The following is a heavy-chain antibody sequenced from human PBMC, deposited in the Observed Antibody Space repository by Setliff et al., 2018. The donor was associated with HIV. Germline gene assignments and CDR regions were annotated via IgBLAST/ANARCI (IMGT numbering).Heavy chain of an antibody. CDR3: ARKGNWNYPYDY. V-gene: IGHV4-61*01. D-gene: IGHD1-7*01. J-gene: IGHJ4*02. CDR2: IYSGGST. Sequence: SETLSLTCTVSGDSISSGTYYWSWIRQAPGKGLEWMGYIYSGGSTNYNPSLKSRVTISEDTSKNQLSLKLRSVTAADTAVYYCARKGNWNYPYDYWGPGTLVTVSS. CDR1: GDSISSGTYY.